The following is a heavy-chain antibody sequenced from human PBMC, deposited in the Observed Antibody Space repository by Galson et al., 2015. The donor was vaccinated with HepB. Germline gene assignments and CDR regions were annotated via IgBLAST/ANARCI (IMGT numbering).Heavy chain of an antibody. CDR2: ISWNCARI. CDR3: AKGTRGGWFYP. J-gene: IGHJ5*02. CDR1: GFTFNDYA. Sequence: SVRLSCEASGFTFNDYAMHWVRQAPGKGLEWVSGISWNCARIGYAEYVKGRFTISRDDAKSTLYLQMNSLRVEDTALYYCAKGTRGGWFYPWGQGALVTVSS. D-gene: IGHD3-16*01. V-gene: IGHV3-9*01.